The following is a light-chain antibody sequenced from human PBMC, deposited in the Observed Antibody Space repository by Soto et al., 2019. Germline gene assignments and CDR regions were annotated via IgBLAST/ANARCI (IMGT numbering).Light chain of an antibody. CDR3: CSYAGDYTFYV. CDR1: SSDVGSYNL. J-gene: IGLJ1*01. V-gene: IGLV2-23*02. CDR2: DIS. Sequence: QSVLAQPASVSGSPGQSITISCTGTSSDVGSYNLISWCQQHPGKAPKLMIYDISKRPSGVSNRFSGSKSGNTASLTISGLQAEDEADYYCCSYAGDYTFYVFGTGTKVTVL.